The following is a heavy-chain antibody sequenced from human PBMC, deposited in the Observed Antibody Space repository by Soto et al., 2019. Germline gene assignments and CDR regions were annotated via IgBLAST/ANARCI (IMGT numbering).Heavy chain of an antibody. CDR2: IYYSGST. CDR3: GSGIFDKVVPAAMRREGVYGMDV. D-gene: IGHD2-2*01. Sequence: PSETLSLTCTVSGGSISSYYWSWIRQPPGKGLEWIGYIYYSGSTNYNPSLKSRVTISVDTSKNQFSLKLSSVTAADTAVYYCGSGIFDKVVPAAMRREGVYGMDVWGQGTTVTVSS. V-gene: IGHV4-59*01. J-gene: IGHJ6*02. CDR1: GGSISSYY.